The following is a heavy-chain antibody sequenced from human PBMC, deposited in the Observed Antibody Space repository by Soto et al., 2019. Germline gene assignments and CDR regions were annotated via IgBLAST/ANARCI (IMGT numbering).Heavy chain of an antibody. CDR3: ARDQYYYDSSGYSRVFDY. Sequence: KTSETLSLTCTVSGGSISSGGYYWSWIRQHPGKGLEWIGYIYYSGSTYYNPSFKSRVTISVDTSKNQFSLKLSSVTAADTAVYYCARDQYYYDSSGYSRVFDYWGQGTLVTVSS. D-gene: IGHD3-22*01. CDR1: GGSISSGGYY. J-gene: IGHJ4*02. V-gene: IGHV4-31*03. CDR2: IYYSGST.